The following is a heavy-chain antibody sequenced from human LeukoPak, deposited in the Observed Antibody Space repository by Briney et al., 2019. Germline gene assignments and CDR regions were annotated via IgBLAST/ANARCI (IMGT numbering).Heavy chain of an antibody. V-gene: IGHV3-23*01. CDR3: VVVSSYMDV. D-gene: IGHD2-15*01. CDR1: GFTFSSYA. J-gene: IGHJ6*03. CDR2: ISGSGGST. Sequence: PGGSLRLSCAASGFTFSSYAMSWVRQAPGKGLEWVSAISGSGGSTYYADSVKGRFTISRDNAKNSLYLQMNSLRAEDTAVYRVVVVSSYMDVWGKGTTVTVSS.